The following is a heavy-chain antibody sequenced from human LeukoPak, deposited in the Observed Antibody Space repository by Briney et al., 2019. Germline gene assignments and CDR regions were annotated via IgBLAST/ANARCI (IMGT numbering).Heavy chain of an antibody. V-gene: IGHV3-53*05. D-gene: IGHD2-2*01. Sequence: GGSLRLSCAASGFAVSSNYMSWVRQAPGKGLEWVSVIYSGGSTYYADSVKGRFTISRDNSKNTVYLQMNSLRAEDTAVDYCARSRPGVVIPTSFDYWGQGTLVTVSS. CDR2: IYSGGST. CDR3: ARSRPGVVIPTSFDY. J-gene: IGHJ4*02. CDR1: GFAVSSNY.